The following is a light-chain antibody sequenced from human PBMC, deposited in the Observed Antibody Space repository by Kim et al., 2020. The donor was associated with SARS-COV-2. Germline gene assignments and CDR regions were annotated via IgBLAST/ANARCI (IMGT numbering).Light chain of an antibody. V-gene: IGLV3-1*01. CDR1: KLGDKY. CDR2: QDS. J-gene: IGLJ2*01. Sequence: SYELTQPPSVSVSPGQTASITCSGDKLGDKYACWYQQKPGQSPVLVIYQDSKRPSGIPERFSGSNSGNTATLTISGTQAMDEADYYCQAWDGALGKVFGGGTQLTVL. CDR3: QAWDGALGKV.